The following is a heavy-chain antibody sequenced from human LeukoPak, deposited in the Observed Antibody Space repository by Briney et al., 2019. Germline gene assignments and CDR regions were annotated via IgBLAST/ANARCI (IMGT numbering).Heavy chain of an antibody. V-gene: IGHV2-5*01. CDR3: AHCFYDSSGHYYGYYYYGMDV. Sequence: ESGPTLVKPTQTLTLTCTFSGFSLSTSGVGVGWIRQPPGKALEWLALIYWNDDKRYSPSLKSRLTITKDTSKNQVVLTMTNMDPVDTATYYCAHCFYDSSGHYYGYYYYGMDVWGQGTTVTVSS. CDR1: GFSLSTSGVG. J-gene: IGHJ6*02. CDR2: IYWNDDK. D-gene: IGHD3-22*01.